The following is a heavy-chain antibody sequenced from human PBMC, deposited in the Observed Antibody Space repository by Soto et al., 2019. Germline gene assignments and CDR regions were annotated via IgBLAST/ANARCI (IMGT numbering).Heavy chain of an antibody. CDR1: GFSFSSYA. V-gene: IGHV3-23*01. CDR3: AKDAKILDWLPTSYYYDF. D-gene: IGHD3-9*01. CDR2: ISRSGNST. J-gene: IGHJ4*02. Sequence: EVQVLESGGDLAQPGGSLRLSCAASGFSFSSYAMSWVRQSPGKGLEWVSSISRSGNSTYSADSVRGRFTISRDNSKNTLYLQMYSPRAEDTAVYYCAKDAKILDWLPTSYYYDFWGRGALVTVSS.